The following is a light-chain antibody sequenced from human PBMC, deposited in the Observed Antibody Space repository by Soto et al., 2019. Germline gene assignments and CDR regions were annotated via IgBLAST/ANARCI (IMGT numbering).Light chain of an antibody. CDR1: RSDIAGSYY. CDR2: EVT. Sequence: QSALTQPASVSVSPGQSITSSCTGTRSDIAGSYYVSWYQQHAGRAPKLIISEVTNRPSGVSARFSGSKSGTTASLTISGLQDEDAADYFCSSYTTTSALLLFGTGTKVTVL. V-gene: IGLV2-14*03. J-gene: IGLJ1*01. CDR3: SSYTTTSALLL.